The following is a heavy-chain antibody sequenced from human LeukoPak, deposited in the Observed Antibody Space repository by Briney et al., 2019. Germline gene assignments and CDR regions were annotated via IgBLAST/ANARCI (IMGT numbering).Heavy chain of an antibody. Sequence: PGGSLRLSCAASGFTFSSYSMNWVRQAPGKGLEWVSSISSSGAYIFYADSVKGRFTISRDNAKNSLYLQMNSLRAEDTAVYYCTIYPYGAYFDYWGQGTLVTVSS. CDR1: GFTFSSYS. J-gene: IGHJ4*02. D-gene: IGHD4-17*01. V-gene: IGHV3-21*01. CDR3: TIYPYGAYFDY. CDR2: ISSSGAYI.